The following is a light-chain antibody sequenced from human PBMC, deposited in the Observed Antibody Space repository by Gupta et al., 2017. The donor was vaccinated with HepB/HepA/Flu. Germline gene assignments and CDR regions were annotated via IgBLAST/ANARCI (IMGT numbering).Light chain of an antibody. CDR1: QDISNY. J-gene: IGKJ4*01. CDR2: DAS. V-gene: IGKV1-33*01. CDR3: QQYDNLPMT. Sequence: DITMTPSPSSLSASVGDRVTITCQASQDISNYLNWYQQKPGTAPKLLIYDASNLETGVPSRFSGSGSGTDLTVTISSLQPEDFATYYCQQYDNLPMTFGGGTKVDIK.